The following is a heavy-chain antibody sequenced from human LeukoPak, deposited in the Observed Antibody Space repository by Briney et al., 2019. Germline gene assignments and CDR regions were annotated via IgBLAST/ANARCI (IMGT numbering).Heavy chain of an antibody. V-gene: IGHV1-18*01. CDR2: ISAYNGNT. CDR3: ARGLRYCSSTSCYEIDY. D-gene: IGHD2-2*01. J-gene: IGHJ4*02. Sequence: EASVKVSCKASGYTFTNYAMHWVRQAPGQGLEWMGWISAYNGNTDYAQKLQGRVTMTTDTSTSTAYMELRSLRSDDTAVYYCARGLRYCSSTSCYEIDYWGQGTLVTVSS. CDR1: GYTFTNYA.